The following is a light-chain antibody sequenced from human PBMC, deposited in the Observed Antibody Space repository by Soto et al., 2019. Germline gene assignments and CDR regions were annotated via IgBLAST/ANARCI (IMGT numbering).Light chain of an antibody. CDR1: QSVSSNN. CDR2: GAS. Sequence: EIVLTQSPGTLSLSPGERATLSCRASQSVSSNNLAWYQQRPGQDPRVVIYGASTRATGIPERFSGSGSGTDFTLTINRLEPEDFAVYYCQQYGRSPFTFGPGTKVDIK. CDR3: QQYGRSPFT. J-gene: IGKJ3*01. V-gene: IGKV3-20*01.